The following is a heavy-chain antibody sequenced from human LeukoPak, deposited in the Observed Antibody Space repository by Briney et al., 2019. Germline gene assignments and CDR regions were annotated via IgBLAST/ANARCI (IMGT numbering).Heavy chain of an antibody. D-gene: IGHD4-17*01. J-gene: IGHJ4*02. CDR2: IYHSGST. CDR3: ARDRDDYGDYGLDY. CDR1: GGSISSSNW. V-gene: IGHV4-4*02. Sequence: SETLSLTCAVSGGSISSSNWWSWVRQPPGKGLEWIGEIYHSGSTNYNPSLKSRVTISVDTSKNQFSLKLSSVTAADTAVYYCARDRDDYGDYGLDYWGQGTLVTVSS.